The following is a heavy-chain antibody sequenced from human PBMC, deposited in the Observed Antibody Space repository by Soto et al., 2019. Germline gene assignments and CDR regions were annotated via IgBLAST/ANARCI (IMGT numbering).Heavy chain of an antibody. CDR3: ARDQQPFRYYYDSSGYLD. D-gene: IGHD3-22*01. J-gene: IGHJ4*02. CDR2: IIPIFGTA. V-gene: IGHV1-69*13. Sequence: SVKVSCKASGGTFSSYAISWLRQAPGQGLEWMGGIIPIFGTANYAQKFQGRVTITADESTSTAYMELSSLRSEDTAVYYCARDQQPFRYYYDSSGYLDWGQGTLVTVSS. CDR1: GGTFSSYA.